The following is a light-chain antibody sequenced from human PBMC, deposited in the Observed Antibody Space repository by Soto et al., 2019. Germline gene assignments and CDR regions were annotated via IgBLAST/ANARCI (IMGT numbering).Light chain of an antibody. V-gene: IGKV1-17*01. CDR2: AAS. CDR3: LQYNRYPRT. CDR1: QGIRND. Sequence: DIQMTQSPSSLSASVGDRVTFTCRASQGIRNDLGWYQQKPGKAPKRLIYAASSLQSGVPSRFSGSGKAFTLEFTLTISSLQPEDFATYYCLQYNRYPRTFGQGTKLEIK. J-gene: IGKJ2*01.